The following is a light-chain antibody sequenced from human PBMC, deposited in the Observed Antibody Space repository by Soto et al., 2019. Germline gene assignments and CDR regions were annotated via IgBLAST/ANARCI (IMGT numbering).Light chain of an antibody. CDR1: QSISSY. J-gene: IGKJ4*01. Sequence: PMTQSPSSLSASVGDRVTITCRASQSISSYLNWYQQKPGKAPKLLIYAASSLQSGVPSRFSGSGSGTDFTLTISSLQPEDFATYYCQQSYSTPLTFGGGNKVESK. CDR2: AAS. CDR3: QQSYSTPLT. V-gene: IGKV1-39*01.